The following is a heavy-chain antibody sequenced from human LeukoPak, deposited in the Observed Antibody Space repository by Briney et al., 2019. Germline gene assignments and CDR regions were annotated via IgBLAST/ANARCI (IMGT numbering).Heavy chain of an antibody. V-gene: IGHV3-23*01. Sequence: GGSLRLSCAVSGFTFSTYAMSWVRQAPGKGLEWVSVISGSGDNTYYADSVKGRFTISRDNFKNTLYLQMNSLRAEDTAIYYCARRLPVAGRTDFFDYWGQGTLVTVSS. CDR1: GFTFSTYA. J-gene: IGHJ4*02. D-gene: IGHD2-2*01. CDR2: ISGSGDNT. CDR3: ARRLPVAGRTDFFDY.